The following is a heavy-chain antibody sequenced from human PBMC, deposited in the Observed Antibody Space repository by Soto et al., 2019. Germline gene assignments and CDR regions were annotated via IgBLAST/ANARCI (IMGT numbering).Heavy chain of an antibody. CDR2: IFYSGST. J-gene: IGHJ3*02. CDR3: SGGPWIQGAFHI. V-gene: IGHV4-59*01. CDR1: GDSIRSNY. Sequence: VQLQASGPGLVKPSETLSLTCTGSGDSIRSNYWYWIRQPPGQGLEWIGYIFYSGSTYYNPSLESLVTLTVDTSENLCYLKLTSVTAADTAVYYCSGGPWIQGAFHIWGPGTMVTVSS. D-gene: IGHD5-18*01.